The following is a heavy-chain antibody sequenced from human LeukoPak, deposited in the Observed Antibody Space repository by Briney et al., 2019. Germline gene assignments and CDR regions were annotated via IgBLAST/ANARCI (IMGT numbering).Heavy chain of an antibody. CDR1: GFTFSNAW. Sequence: GGSLRLSCAASGFTFSNAWMSWVRQAPGKGLEWVGRIKSKTDGGTTDYAAPVKGRFTISRDDSKNTLYLQMNSLKTEDTAVYYCTTPWGVAASRIWYYYYYMDVWGKGTTVTVSS. CDR3: TTPWGVAASRIWYYYYYMDV. CDR2: IKSKTDGGTT. V-gene: IGHV3-15*01. J-gene: IGHJ6*03. D-gene: IGHD2-15*01.